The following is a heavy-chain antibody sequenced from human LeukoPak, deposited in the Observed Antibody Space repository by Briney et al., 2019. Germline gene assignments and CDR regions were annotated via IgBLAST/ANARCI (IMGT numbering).Heavy chain of an antibody. D-gene: IGHD3-22*01. J-gene: IGHJ4*02. CDR2: IYTSGST. V-gene: IGHV4-4*07. CDR3: GRDRRATYYYDSSGYYSDF. CDR1: GGSISSYY. Sequence: PSETLSLTCTVSGGSISSYYWSWIRQPAGKGLEWIGRIYTSGSTNYNPSLKSRVTMPVDTSKNQFSLKLSSVTAADTAVYYCGRDRRATYYYDSSGYYSDFWGQGTLVTVSS.